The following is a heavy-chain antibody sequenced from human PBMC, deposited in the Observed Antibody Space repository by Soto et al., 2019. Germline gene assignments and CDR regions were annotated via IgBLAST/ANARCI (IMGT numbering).Heavy chain of an antibody. CDR3: ARGGQDFWSGPFDY. V-gene: IGHV4-4*07. D-gene: IGHD3-3*01. J-gene: IGHJ4*02. CDR2: IDTSGST. CDR1: GGSISNYY. Sequence: PSETLSLTFTVSGGSISNYYCNWIRQPAGKGLEWIGRIDTSGSTNYNPSLKSRVTMSVDTSKQEFSLKLSSVTAADTALYYCARGGQDFWSGPFDYWGRGALVTSPQ.